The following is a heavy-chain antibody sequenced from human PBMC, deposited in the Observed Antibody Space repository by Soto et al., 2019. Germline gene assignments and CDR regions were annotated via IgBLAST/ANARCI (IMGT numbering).Heavy chain of an antibody. V-gene: IGHV3-30*18. J-gene: IGHJ4*02. CDR3: AKDRGWSSADLEY. CDR2: MSYDGSSK. D-gene: IGHD6-19*01. Sequence: QVQLVESGGGVVQPGSSLRLSCAASGFNFSSFGMHWVRQAPGKGLEWVALMSYDGSSKYYQDSLKGRFTISRDKSKNTLYLQMSSLRVEDTAVYSGAKDRGWSSADLEYWGQGTLVTVSS. CDR1: GFNFSSFG.